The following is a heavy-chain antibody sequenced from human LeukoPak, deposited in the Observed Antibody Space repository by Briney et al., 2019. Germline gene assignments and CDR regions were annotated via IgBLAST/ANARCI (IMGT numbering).Heavy chain of an antibody. CDR3: ARSAAPGPVNGMDV. CDR2: INHSGST. D-gene: IGHD6-13*01. J-gene: IGHJ6*02. V-gene: IGHV4-34*01. CDR1: GGSFSGYY. Sequence: SETLSLTCAVYGGSFSGYYWSWIRQPPGKGLEWIGEINHSGSTNYNPSLKSRVTISVDTSKNQFSLKLSSVTAADTAVYYCARSAAPGPVNGMDVWGQGTTVTVSS.